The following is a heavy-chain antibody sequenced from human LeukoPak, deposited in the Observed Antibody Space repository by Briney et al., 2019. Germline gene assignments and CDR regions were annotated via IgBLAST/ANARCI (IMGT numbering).Heavy chain of an antibody. V-gene: IGHV3-48*02. CDR1: GCTFSYYN. Sequence: GGSLRLSYAASGCTFSYYNMNWVRQAPGKGLEWVSFISSGSEIIYYADSVKGRFTVSTDNAKNSLYLQMNSLRDEDTAVYYCARNPAGIGDFLGQGTLVTVSS. CDR3: ARNPAGIGDF. D-gene: IGHD1-26*01. J-gene: IGHJ4*02. CDR2: ISSGSEII.